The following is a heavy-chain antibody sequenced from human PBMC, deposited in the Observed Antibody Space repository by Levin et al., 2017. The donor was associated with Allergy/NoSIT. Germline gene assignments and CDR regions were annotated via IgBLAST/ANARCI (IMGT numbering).Heavy chain of an antibody. CDR1: GGSISSGGYY. Sequence: RPSETLSLTCTVSGGSISSGGYYWSWIRQHPGKGLEWIGYIYYSGSTYYNPSLKSRVTISVDTSKNQFSLKLSSVTAADTAVYYCARGYFVVVPAAQRLAPAGVWFDPWGQGTLVTVSS. CDR3: ARGYFVVVPAAQRLAPAGVWFDP. D-gene: IGHD2-2*01. J-gene: IGHJ5*02. CDR2: IYYSGST. V-gene: IGHV4-31*03.